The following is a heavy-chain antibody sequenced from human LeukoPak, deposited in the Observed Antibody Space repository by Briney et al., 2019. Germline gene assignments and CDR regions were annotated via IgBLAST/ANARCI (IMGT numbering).Heavy chain of an antibody. D-gene: IGHD1-14*01. Sequence: GGSLRPSCAASGFTFSSYAMSWVRQAPGKGLEWVSYISSGGSTIYYADSVKGRFTISRDNAKNSLYLQMNSLRAEDTAVYYCARAELFDYWGQGTLVTVSS. CDR3: ARAELFDY. CDR2: ISSGGSTI. CDR1: GFTFSSYA. J-gene: IGHJ4*02. V-gene: IGHV3-48*03.